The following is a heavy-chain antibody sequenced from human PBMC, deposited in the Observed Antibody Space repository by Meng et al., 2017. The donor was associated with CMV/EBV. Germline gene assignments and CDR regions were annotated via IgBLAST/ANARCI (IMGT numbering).Heavy chain of an antibody. J-gene: IGHJ6*02. V-gene: IGHV3-30*02. Sequence: GESLKISCAASGFTFDDYGMHWVRQAPGKGLEWVAFIRYDGSNKYYADSVKGRFTISRDNSKNTLYLQMNSLRAEDTAVYYCAKDLGVVWGQGTTVTVSS. CDR2: IRYDGSNK. CDR1: GFTFDDYG. D-gene: IGHD2-8*01. CDR3: AKDLGVV.